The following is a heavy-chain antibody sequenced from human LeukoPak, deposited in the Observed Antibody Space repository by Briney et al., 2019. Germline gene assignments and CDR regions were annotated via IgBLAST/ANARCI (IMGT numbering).Heavy chain of an antibody. J-gene: IGHJ4*02. CDR1: GFIFSSYE. Sequence: GGSLRLSCAASGFIFSSYEMNWVRQAPGKGLEWVSGISSASGSIYYADSVKGRFTISRDNAEDSLYLQTNSLGAEDTAVYYCGRGYYDSSGHYAIDHWGQGTLVTVSS. CDR3: GRGYYDSSGHYAIDH. CDR2: ISSASGSI. D-gene: IGHD3-22*01. V-gene: IGHV3-21*01.